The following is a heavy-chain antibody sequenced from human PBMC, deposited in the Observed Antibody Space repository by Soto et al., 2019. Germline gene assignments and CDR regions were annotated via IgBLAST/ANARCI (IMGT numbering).Heavy chain of an antibody. CDR1: GYTFTSYG. J-gene: IGHJ5*02. CDR2: INAYSTYT. CDR3: ARDDSSGTGRFDP. Sequence: QVQLVQSGAEVKKPGASVNVSCKASGYTFTSYGFSWVRQAPGQGLEWMGWINAYSTYTDYAQNLQGKVTMTTDRSTSTAYMERRSLGSDDTAVYYCARDDSSGTGRFDPLCQGTLVTVSS. D-gene: IGHD3-22*01. V-gene: IGHV1-18*01.